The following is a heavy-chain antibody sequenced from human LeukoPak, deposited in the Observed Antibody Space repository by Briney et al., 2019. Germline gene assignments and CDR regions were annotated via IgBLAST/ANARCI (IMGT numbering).Heavy chain of an antibody. CDR3: AREGIFYYGSGINPDVGAFDI. D-gene: IGHD3-10*01. J-gene: IGHJ3*02. CDR1: GYTFTSYG. Sequence: ASVKVSCRASGYTFTSYGISWVRQAPGQGLEWMGWISAYNGNTNYAQKLQGRVTMTTDTSTSTAYMELRSLRSDDTAVYYCAREGIFYYGSGINPDVGAFDIWGQGTMVTVSS. CDR2: ISAYNGNT. V-gene: IGHV1-18*04.